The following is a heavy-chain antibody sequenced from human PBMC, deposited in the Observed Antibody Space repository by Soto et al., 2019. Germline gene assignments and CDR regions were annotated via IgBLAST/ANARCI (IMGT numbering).Heavy chain of an antibody. CDR1: GYSFTSYW. CDR2: IDPSDSYT. V-gene: IGHV5-10-1*01. J-gene: IGHJ4*02. D-gene: IGHD6-13*01. CDR3: ARHTSSWYSVDY. Sequence: PGESLKISCKGSGYSFTSYWISWVRQMPGKGLEWMGRIDPSDSYTNYSPSFQGHVTISADKSISTAYLQWSSLKASDTAMYYCARHTSSWYSVDYWGQGTLVTVSS.